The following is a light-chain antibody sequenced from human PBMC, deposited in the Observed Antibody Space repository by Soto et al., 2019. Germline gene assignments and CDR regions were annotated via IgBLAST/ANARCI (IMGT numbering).Light chain of an antibody. Sequence: EKLMTQSPATLSVSPGERATLSCRASQSVSSTVAWYQQKPGQAPRLLIYSASTRATGIPARFSGSGSGTEFTLTISSLQSEDFAVYYCQQYNDWPTTFGQGTKVDIK. J-gene: IGKJ1*01. CDR3: QQYNDWPTT. V-gene: IGKV3-15*01. CDR2: SAS. CDR1: QSVSST.